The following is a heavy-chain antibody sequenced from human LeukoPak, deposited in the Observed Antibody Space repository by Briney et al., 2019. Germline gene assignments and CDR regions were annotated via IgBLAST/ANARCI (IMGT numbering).Heavy chain of an antibody. V-gene: IGHV4-39*07. CDR2: IYYSGST. D-gene: IGHD5-12*01. CDR3: ARGGSSVGGYDIYYYYMDV. Sequence: SETLSLTCTVSGGSISSSSYYWGWIRQPPGKGLEWIGSIYYSGSTYYNPSLKSRVTISVDTSKNQFSLKLSSVTAADTAVYYCARGGSSVGGYDIYYYYMDVWGKGTTVTVSS. J-gene: IGHJ6*03. CDR1: GGSISSSSYY.